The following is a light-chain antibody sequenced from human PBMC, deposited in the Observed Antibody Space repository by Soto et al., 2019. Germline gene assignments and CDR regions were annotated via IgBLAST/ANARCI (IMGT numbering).Light chain of an antibody. J-gene: IGLJ1*01. CDR3: CSYAGTNTFV. V-gene: IGLV2-23*01. CDR1: SSDVGSYNL. Sequence: QSALTQPASVSGSPGQSITISCTGTSSDVGSYNLVSWYQQHPGKAPKLMIYEGNKRPSGVSNRFSGSKSANMASLTISGLQTEDEADYYCCSYAGTNTFVFGTGTKLTVL. CDR2: EGN.